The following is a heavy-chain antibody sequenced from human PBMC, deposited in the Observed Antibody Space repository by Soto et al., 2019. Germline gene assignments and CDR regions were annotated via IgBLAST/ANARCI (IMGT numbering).Heavy chain of an antibody. Sequence: GGSLRLSCAASGFTFSSYEMNWVGQAPGKGLEWVSYISSSGSTIYYADSVKGRFTIPRDNAKNSLYLQMNSLRAEDTAVYYCARGIEYYYDSSGYTAWFDPWGQGTLVTVSS. D-gene: IGHD3-22*01. J-gene: IGHJ5*02. V-gene: IGHV3-48*03. CDR2: ISSSGSTI. CDR1: GFTFSSYE. CDR3: ARGIEYYYDSSGYTAWFDP.